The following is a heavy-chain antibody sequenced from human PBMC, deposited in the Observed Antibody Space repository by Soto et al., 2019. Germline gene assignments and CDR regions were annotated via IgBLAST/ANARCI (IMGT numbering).Heavy chain of an antibody. J-gene: IGHJ3*01. CDR2: ISTFNGNT. D-gene: IGHD2-21*01. CDR1: RYTFTSHG. V-gene: IGHV1-18*01. CDR3: ARRWTEGATFGVYSFDL. Sequence: QIQLMQSGGDVKTPGASLKVSCKTFRYTFTSHGIAWVRQAPGQGLEWMGWISTFNGNTDYAQKFQGRVTMTAETNTRTVHMGVRSLRSDATSVYYCARRWTEGATFGVYSFDLWGPETKFTVSS.